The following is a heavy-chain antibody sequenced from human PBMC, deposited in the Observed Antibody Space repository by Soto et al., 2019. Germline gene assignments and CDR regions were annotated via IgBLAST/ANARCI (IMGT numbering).Heavy chain of an antibody. CDR3: AKGAVIVLMVSPYGMDV. J-gene: IGHJ6*02. D-gene: IGHD2-8*01. V-gene: IGHV3-23*01. CDR2: ISGSGGST. CDR1: GFTFSSYA. Sequence: GGSLRLSCAASGFTFSSYAMSWVRQAPGKGLEWVSAISGSGGSTYYADSVKGRFTISRDNSKNTLYLQMNSLRAEDTAVYYCAKGAVIVLMVSPYGMDVWGQGTTVTVSS.